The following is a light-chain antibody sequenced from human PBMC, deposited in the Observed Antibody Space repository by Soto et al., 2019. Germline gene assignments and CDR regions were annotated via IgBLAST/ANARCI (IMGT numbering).Light chain of an antibody. CDR2: WAS. Sequence: DIVMTQSPDSLAVSLGERATINCKSSQSILFSSNNKNYLTWYQQKPGQPPKPLIYWASTRESGVPDRFSGSGSGTDFTLTISSLQAEDVAVYYCQQYYSTSVTFGGGTKVEIK. V-gene: IGKV4-1*01. CDR3: QQYYSTSVT. CDR1: QSILFSSNNKNY. J-gene: IGKJ4*01.